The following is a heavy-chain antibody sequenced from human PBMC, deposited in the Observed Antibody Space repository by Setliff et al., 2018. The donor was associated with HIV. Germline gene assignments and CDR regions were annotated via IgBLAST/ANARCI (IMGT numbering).Heavy chain of an antibody. D-gene: IGHD3-10*01. CDR2: IYTSGNT. CDR3: ARTALWFDKADWYFDL. V-gene: IGHV4-4*07. Sequence: SETLSLTCTVSGGSISSYYWSWIRQPAGKGLEWIGRIYTSGNTYYNPSLKRRVTMSVDTFKNQFSLKLSSVTAVDTAVYYCARTALWFDKADWYFDLWGRGTLVTVSS. CDR1: GGSISSYY. J-gene: IGHJ2*01.